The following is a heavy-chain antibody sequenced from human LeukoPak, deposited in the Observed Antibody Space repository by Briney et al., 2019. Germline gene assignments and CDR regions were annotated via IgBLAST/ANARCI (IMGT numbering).Heavy chain of an antibody. CDR3: AREEINCGGDCFYY. D-gene: IGHD2-21*01. CDR2: ISSSGSTI. V-gene: IGHV3-48*03. J-gene: IGHJ4*02. CDR1: GFTFSSYD. Sequence: HAGGSLRLSCAASGFTFSSYDMNWVRQAPGKGLEWVSYISSSGSTIYYADPVKGRFTASRDNAKNSLYLQMNSLRAEDTAVYYCAREEINCGGDCFYYWGRGTLVTVSS.